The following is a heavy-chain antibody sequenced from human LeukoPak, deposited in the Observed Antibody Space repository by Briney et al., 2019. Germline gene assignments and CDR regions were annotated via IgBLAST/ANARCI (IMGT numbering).Heavy chain of an antibody. Sequence: GESLKISCEGSGYSFSNYWIGWVRQLPGKGLEWMGIIYPGDYETRYSPSFQGLVTISVDKSISTAYLQWSSMKASDTAMYYCAIPPGYCGNDCSFDHWGQGTLVTVSS. J-gene: IGHJ4*02. CDR3: AIPPGYCGNDCSFDH. CDR2: IYPGDYET. D-gene: IGHD2-21*02. CDR1: GYSFSNYW. V-gene: IGHV5-51*01.